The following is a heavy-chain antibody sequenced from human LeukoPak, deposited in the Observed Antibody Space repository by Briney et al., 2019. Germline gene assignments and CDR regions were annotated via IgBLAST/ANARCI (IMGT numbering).Heavy chain of an antibody. D-gene: IGHD2-15*01. CDR3: AKTRGYCSGGSCYQDH. V-gene: IGHV3-23*01. Sequence: GGSLRLSCAASGFTFSSYAMSWVRQAPGKGLEWVSAISASGDSTYYADSVKGRFTISRDNSKNTLYLHMNSLRAEDTAVYYCAKTRGYCSGGSCYQDHWGQGTLVTVSS. CDR1: GFTFSSYA. J-gene: IGHJ4*02. CDR2: ISASGDST.